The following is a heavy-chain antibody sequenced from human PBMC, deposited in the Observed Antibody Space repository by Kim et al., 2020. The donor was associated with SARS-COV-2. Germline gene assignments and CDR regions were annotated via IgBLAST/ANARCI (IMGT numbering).Heavy chain of an antibody. D-gene: IGHD3-16*01. CDR2: INHSGST. CDR1: GGSFSGYY. CDR3: ASLWYYYGMDV. Sequence: SETLSLTCAVYGGSFSGYYWSWIRQPPGKGLEWIGEINHSGSTNYNPSLKSRVTISVDTSKNQFSLKLSSVTAADTAVYYCASLWYYYGMDVWGQGTTVTVSS. V-gene: IGHV4-34*01. J-gene: IGHJ6*02.